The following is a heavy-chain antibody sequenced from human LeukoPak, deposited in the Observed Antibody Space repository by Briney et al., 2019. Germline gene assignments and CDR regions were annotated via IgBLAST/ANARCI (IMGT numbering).Heavy chain of an antibody. Sequence: ASVKVSCKASGYTFTSYGISWVRQAPGQGLEWMGWISAYNGNTNYAQKLQGRVTMTTDTSTSTAYMELRSLRSDDTAVYYCARAGSGGSCYSCSSFDYWGQGTLVTVSS. CDR3: ARAGSGGSCYSCSSFDY. CDR2: ISAYNGNT. V-gene: IGHV1-18*04. J-gene: IGHJ4*02. D-gene: IGHD2-15*01. CDR1: GYTFTSYG.